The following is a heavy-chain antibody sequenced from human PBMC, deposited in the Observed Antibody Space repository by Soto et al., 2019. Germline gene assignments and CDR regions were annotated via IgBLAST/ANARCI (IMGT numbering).Heavy chain of an antibody. CDR2: ISAFNDNT. V-gene: IGHV1-18*04. CDR3: ARELAEYSSLIDAFDI. Sequence: ASVKVSCKATGYTFSNFGISWMRQAPGQGLEWMGWISAFNDNTNYAQKLQDRVTMTTDTFASTAYMDLRSLRSDDTAVYYCARELAEYSSLIDAFDIWGQGTMVTVSS. J-gene: IGHJ3*02. CDR1: GYTFSNFG. D-gene: IGHD6-6*01.